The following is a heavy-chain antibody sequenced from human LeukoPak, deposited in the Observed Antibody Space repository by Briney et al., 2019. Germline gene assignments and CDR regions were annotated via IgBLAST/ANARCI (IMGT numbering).Heavy chain of an antibody. CDR2: ISFDGSNQ. Sequence: GGSLRLSCAVSGFTFSSYGMHWVRQAPGKGLEWVALISFDGSNQYYADSVKGRFTISRDNSKNTLYLQMSSLRAEDTAVYYCAKPPEVGATVAYFDYWGQGTLVTVSS. CDR3: AKPPEVGATVAYFDY. V-gene: IGHV3-30*18. J-gene: IGHJ4*02. CDR1: GFTFSSYG. D-gene: IGHD1-26*01.